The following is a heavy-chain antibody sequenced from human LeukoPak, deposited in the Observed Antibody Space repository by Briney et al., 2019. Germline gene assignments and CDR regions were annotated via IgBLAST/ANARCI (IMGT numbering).Heavy chain of an antibody. J-gene: IGHJ5*02. CDR1: GGSISSGGYY. D-gene: IGHD3-22*01. CDR2: IYYSGST. CDR3: ARGEGITMIVATLDP. V-gene: IGHV4-31*03. Sequence: SETLSLTCTVSGGSISSGGYYWSWIRQHPGKGLEWIGYIYYSGSTYYNPSLKGRVTISVDTSKNQFSLKLSSVTAADTAVYYCARGEGITMIVATLDPWGQGTLVTVSS.